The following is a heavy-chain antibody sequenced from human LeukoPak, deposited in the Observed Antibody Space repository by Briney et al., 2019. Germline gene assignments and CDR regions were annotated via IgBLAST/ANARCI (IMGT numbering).Heavy chain of an antibody. J-gene: IGHJ4*02. V-gene: IGHV3-15*01. D-gene: IGHD6-13*01. CDR3: STDWYDY. Sequence: GGSLRLSCAASGFTFSDYYMSWIRQAPGKGLEWVGRIKNKGDGGTTDYAAPVKGRFTLSRDDSKSTLYLQMNSLKVDDTAMYYCSTDWYDYWGQGTLVTVSS. CDR2: IKNKGDGGTT. CDR1: GFTFSDYY.